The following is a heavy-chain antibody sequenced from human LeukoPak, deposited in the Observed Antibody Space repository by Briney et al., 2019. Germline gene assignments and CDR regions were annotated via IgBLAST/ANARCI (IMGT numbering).Heavy chain of an antibody. D-gene: IGHD3-9*01. J-gene: IGHJ6*03. V-gene: IGHV1-18*01. CDR1: GYTFTSYG. Sequence: ASVKVSCKASGYTFTSYGISWVRQAPGQGLEWMGWISAYNGNTNYAQKLQGRVTMTTDTSTSTAYMELRSLRSDDTAVYYCARDGGSYFDWLRHGITDYYYYYMDVWGKGTTVTVSS. CDR3: ARDGGSYFDWLRHGITDYYYYYMDV. CDR2: ISAYNGNT.